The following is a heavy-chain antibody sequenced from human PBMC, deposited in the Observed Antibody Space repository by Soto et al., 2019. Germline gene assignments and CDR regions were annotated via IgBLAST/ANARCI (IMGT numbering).Heavy chain of an antibody. Sequence: GGSLRLSCAASGFTFSNAWMSWVRQAPGKGLEWVGRIKSKTDGGTTDYAAPVKGRFTISRDDSKNTLYLQMNSLKTEDTAVYYCTTEFFSTPYYDSSGYAFDIWGQGTMVT. J-gene: IGHJ3*02. V-gene: IGHV3-15*01. CDR3: TTEFFSTPYYDSSGYAFDI. CDR2: IKSKTDGGTT. CDR1: GFTFSNAW. D-gene: IGHD3-22*01.